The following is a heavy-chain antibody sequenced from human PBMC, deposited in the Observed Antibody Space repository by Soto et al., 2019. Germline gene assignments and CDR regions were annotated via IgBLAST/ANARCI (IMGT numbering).Heavy chain of an antibody. J-gene: IGHJ6*03. D-gene: IGHD6-6*01. CDR2: INPSGGST. V-gene: IGHV1-46*03. Sequence: ASVKVSCKASGYTFTVYYIHWVRQAPGQGLEWMGIINPSGGSTTHAQKFQDRVTLTRDTSTSTVYMELRSLISEDTAVYYCARGAYSSSYYYYYMYVWGKGTTVTVSS. CDR3: ARGAYSSSYYYYYMYV. CDR1: GYTFTVYY.